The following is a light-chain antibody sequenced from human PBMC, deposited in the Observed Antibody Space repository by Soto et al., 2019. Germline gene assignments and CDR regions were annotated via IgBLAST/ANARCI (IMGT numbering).Light chain of an antibody. CDR1: QSVSSN. CDR2: GAS. Sequence: EIVMTQSPATLSVSPGERTTISCRASQSVSSNLAWYQQKPGQAPRLLIYGASTRATGIPARFSGSGSGTEFTLTISSLQSEDFALYYCQQHNNWPPLTFGQGTKVEIK. CDR3: QQHNNWPPLT. V-gene: IGKV3-15*01. J-gene: IGKJ1*01.